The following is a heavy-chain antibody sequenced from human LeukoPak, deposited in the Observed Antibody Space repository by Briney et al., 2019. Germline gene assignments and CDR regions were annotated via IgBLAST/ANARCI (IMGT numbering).Heavy chain of an antibody. Sequence: GESLKISCKGSGYSFTNNWIGWVRQMPGKGLEWMGIIYPGDSDTRYIPSFQGQVSISADKSTSTAYLQWSSLRASDTAMYYCARRVDSYWFFDYWGQGTLVTVSS. J-gene: IGHJ4*02. V-gene: IGHV5-51*01. D-gene: IGHD1-26*01. CDR3: ARRVDSYWFFDY. CDR2: IYPGDSDT. CDR1: GYSFTNNW.